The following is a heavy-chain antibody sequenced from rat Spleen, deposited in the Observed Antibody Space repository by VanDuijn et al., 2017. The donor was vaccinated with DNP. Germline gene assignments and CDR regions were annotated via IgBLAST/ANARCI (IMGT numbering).Heavy chain of an antibody. Sequence: QVQLKESGPGLVQPSQTLSLTCTVSGFSLTSYTLSWVRQPPGKGLEWIATISSGGSTYYNSALKSRLSISRDTSKSQVLLKMNSLQTEDTAMYFCASGHTTGLTWFAYWGQGALVTVSS. CDR3: ASGHTTGLTWFAY. D-gene: IGHD1-9*01. CDR2: ISSGGST. CDR1: GFSLTSYT. J-gene: IGHJ3*01. V-gene: IGHV2-6*01.